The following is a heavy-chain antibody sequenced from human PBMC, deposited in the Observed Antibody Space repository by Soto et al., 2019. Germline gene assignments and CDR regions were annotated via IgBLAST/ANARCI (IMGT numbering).Heavy chain of an antibody. CDR1: GFTFRTYW. CDR3: ATDESFAY. V-gene: IGHV3-7*03. Sequence: QPGGSLRLSCAASGFTFRTYWMSWVRQAPGTGLEWVATIGQDGGVKYYVDSVKGRFTISRDNAKNSLDLQMNSLRVDDTAMYYCATDESFAYWGQGTLVTVSS. J-gene: IGHJ4*02. CDR2: IGQDGGVK.